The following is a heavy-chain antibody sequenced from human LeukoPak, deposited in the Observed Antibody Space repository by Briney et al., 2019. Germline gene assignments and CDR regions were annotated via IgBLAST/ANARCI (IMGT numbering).Heavy chain of an antibody. CDR1: GFTFSSYS. J-gene: IGHJ4*02. Sequence: GGSLRLSCAASGFTFSSYSMNWVRQAPGKGLEWVSSISSSSSYIYYAASVKGRFTISRDNAKNSLYLQMNRLRAEDTAVYYCARQRQLERLAFGKEGSAFDYWGQGTLVTVSS. D-gene: IGHD1-1*01. CDR3: ARQRQLERLAFGKEGSAFDY. V-gene: IGHV3-21*01. CDR2: ISSSSSYI.